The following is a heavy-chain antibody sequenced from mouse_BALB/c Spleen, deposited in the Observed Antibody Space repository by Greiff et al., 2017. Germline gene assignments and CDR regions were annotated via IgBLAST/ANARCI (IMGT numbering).Heavy chain of an antibody. CDR3: ARGDYGSTPFAY. V-gene: IGHV7-3*02. D-gene: IGHD1-1*01. J-gene: IGHJ3*01. CDR1: GFTFTDYY. Sequence: EVQLVESGGGLVQPGGSLRLSCATSGFTFTDYYMSWVRQPPGKALEWLGFIRNKANGYTTEYSASVKGRFTISRDNSQSILYLQMNTLRAEDSATYYCARGDYGSTPFAYWGQGTLVTVSA. CDR2: IRNKANGYTT.